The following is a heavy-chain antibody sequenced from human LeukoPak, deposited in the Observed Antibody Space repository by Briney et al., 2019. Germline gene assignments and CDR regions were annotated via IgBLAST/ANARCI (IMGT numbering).Heavy chain of an antibody. D-gene: IGHD4-17*01. J-gene: IGHJ5*02. CDR3: AKFNYGDYDGA. CDR1: GFTFSSYA. CDR2: IDGSGGSA. Sequence: GGSLRLSCAASGFTFSSYAMSWVRQAPGKGLEWVSGIDGSGGSASYADSVRGRLTISRDNSKNTLYLQMNSLRAEDTAVYYCAKFNYGDYDGAWGQGTLVTVSS. V-gene: IGHV3-23*01.